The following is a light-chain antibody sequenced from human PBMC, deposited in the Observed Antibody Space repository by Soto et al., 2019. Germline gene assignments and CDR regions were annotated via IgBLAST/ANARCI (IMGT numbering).Light chain of an antibody. CDR3: QQRSNWPPIT. V-gene: IGKV3-11*01. CDR2: DTS. J-gene: IGKJ5*01. Sequence: ESVVTDAPVTLSLSQGERATLSCRASQSIAGYLAWYQKKPGQAPRLLIYDTSNRVTGVPARFSGSGSGTDFTLSISSLEPEDFAVYYCQQRSNWPPITFGQGTRLEIK. CDR1: QSIAGY.